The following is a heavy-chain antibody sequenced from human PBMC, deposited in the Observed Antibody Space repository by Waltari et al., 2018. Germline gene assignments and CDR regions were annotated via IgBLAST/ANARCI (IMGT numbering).Heavy chain of an antibody. CDR2: INPNSGGT. CDR1: GGTFSSYA. V-gene: IGHV1-2*02. D-gene: IGHD1-1*01. CDR3: ARDPDTRGYDY. Sequence: QVQLVQSGAEVKKPGSSVKVSCKASGGTFSSYAISWVRQAPGQGLEWMGWINPNSGGTNYAQKFQGRVTMTRDTSISTAYMELSRLRSDDTAVYYCARDPDTRGYDYWGQGTLVTVSS. J-gene: IGHJ4*02.